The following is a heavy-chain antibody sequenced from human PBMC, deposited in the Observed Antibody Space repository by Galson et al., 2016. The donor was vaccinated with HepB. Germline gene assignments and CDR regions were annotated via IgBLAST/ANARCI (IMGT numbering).Heavy chain of an antibody. J-gene: IGHJ4*02. CDR1: GFTFGTYT. CDR3: AKDHDDYSGFDY. D-gene: IGHD4-17*01. Sequence: SLRLSCAASGFTFGTYTMHWLRQAPGEGLQWVSLITGDRANAYYADSVNGRFTISRDNRKNSLYLQMNSLRTEDAALYYCAKDHDDYSGFDYWGPGTLVTVSS. CDR2: ITGDRANA. V-gene: IGHV3-43*01.